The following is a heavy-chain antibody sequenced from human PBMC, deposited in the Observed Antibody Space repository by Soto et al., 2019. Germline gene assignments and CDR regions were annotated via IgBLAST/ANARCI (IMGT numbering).Heavy chain of an antibody. Sequence: ATVKVSCKASGYTFTRSGMDWVRQATGQGLEWMGWMNPNSGNTGYAQKFQGRVTMTRNTSISTAYMELSSLRSEDTAVYYCAEMTGLPPKGMDVCCQGTMVTV. D-gene: IGHD3-9*01. CDR3: AEMTGLPPKGMDV. J-gene: IGHJ6*02. CDR1: GYTFTRSG. V-gene: IGHV1-8*01. CDR2: MNPNSGNT.